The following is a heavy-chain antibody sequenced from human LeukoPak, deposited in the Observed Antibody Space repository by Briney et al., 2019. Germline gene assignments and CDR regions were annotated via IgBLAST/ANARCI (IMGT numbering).Heavy chain of an antibody. J-gene: IGHJ6*02. CDR1: GGSISSYY. Sequence: PSETLSLTCTVSGGSISSYYWSWIRQPAGKGLEWIGRIYTSGSTNYNPSLKSRVTMSVDTSTNQFSLKLSSVTAADTAVYYCARSIHGVRHYYYYGMDVWAQGTTVTVSS. CDR2: IYTSGST. V-gene: IGHV4-4*07. CDR3: ARSIHGVRHYYYYGMDV. D-gene: IGHD3-16*01.